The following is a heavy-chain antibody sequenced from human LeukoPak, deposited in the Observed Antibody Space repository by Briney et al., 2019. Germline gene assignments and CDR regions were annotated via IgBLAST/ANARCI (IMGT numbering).Heavy chain of an antibody. Sequence: GGSLRLSCAASGFTFSSYGMHWVRQAPGKGLEWVAVIWYDGSNKYYADSVKGRFTISRDNSKNTLYLQMNSLRVEDTAVYYCAKPSSGYTSFHIWGQGTMATVSS. CDR3: AKPSSGYTSFHI. CDR2: IWYDGSNK. CDR1: GFTFSSYG. D-gene: IGHD3-22*01. V-gene: IGHV3-33*06. J-gene: IGHJ3*02.